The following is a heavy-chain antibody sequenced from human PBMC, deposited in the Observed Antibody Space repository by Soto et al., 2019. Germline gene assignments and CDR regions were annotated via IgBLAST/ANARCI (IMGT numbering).Heavy chain of an antibody. J-gene: IGHJ6*02. Sequence: QVQLQESGPGLVKPSQTLSLTCTVSGGSISSGGYYWSWIRQHPGKGLEWIGYIYYSGSTYYNPSLKSRVTISVDTSKNQFSLKLSSVTAADTAVYHCARLGWLAYYYYGMDVWGQGTTVTVSS. CDR3: ARLGWLAYYYYGMDV. CDR1: GGSISSGGYY. D-gene: IGHD2-21*01. V-gene: IGHV4-31*03. CDR2: IYYSGST.